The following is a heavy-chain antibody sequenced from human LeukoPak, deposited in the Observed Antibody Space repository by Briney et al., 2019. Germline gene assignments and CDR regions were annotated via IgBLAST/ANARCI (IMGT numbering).Heavy chain of an antibody. CDR2: IKHDGSQK. J-gene: IGHJ4*02. D-gene: IGHD5-18*01. Sequence: GGSLRLSCVASGFSFSTYWINWVRQAPGEGLEWVAHIKHDGSQKYYVDSVKGRFTISRDNAKISLYPQMNSLRAEDTAVYYCARDAGYGYWVVDYWGQGTLVTVSS. CDR1: GFSFSTYW. V-gene: IGHV3-7*01. CDR3: ARDAGYGYWVVDY.